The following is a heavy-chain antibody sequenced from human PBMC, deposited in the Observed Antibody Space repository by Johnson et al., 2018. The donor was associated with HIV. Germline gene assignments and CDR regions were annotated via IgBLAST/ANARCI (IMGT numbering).Heavy chain of an antibody. Sequence: QMLLVESGGGLVKPGGSLRLSCAASRFTFSDYYMSWIRQTPGKGLEWVSYISSSGGTIYYADSVKGRFSISRDNAKNSLYLQMNSLRAEDTAVYYCARVGGLYCSSTSCYKGDAFDIWGQGTMVTVSS. CDR2: ISSSGGTI. CDR1: RFTFSDYY. CDR3: ARVGGLYCSSTSCYKGDAFDI. V-gene: IGHV3-11*01. D-gene: IGHD2-2*02. J-gene: IGHJ3*02.